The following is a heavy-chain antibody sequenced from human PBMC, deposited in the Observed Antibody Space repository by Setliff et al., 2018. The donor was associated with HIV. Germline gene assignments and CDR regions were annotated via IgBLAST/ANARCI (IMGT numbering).Heavy chain of an antibody. J-gene: IGHJ4*02. CDR1: GFTISNYA. CDR2: IGSGGDT. V-gene: IGHV3-23*01. CDR3: ARDDAVGGGYLDY. D-gene: IGHD6-19*01. Sequence: GGSLRLSCAASGFTISNYAMIWVRPAPGKGLEWVSAIGSGGDTYSADSVKGRFTISRDNSKNMLYLEMTSLRAEDTAVYYCARDDAVGGGYLDYWGQGTLVTVSS.